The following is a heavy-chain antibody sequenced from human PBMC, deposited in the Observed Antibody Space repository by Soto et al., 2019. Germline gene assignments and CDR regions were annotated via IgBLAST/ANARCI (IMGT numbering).Heavy chain of an antibody. CDR2: ISASNGNT. CDR1: GYTFTTYG. J-gene: IGHJ4*02. Sequence: QVQLVQSGAEVKKPGASVKVSCKASGYTFTTYGISWVRQAPGQGLEWMGWISASNGNTYYRQKFQGRVTMTTDSFTSTAYMELSSLTSDDTAVYYCARALPYSSSGDSWGRGTLVTVSS. V-gene: IGHV1-18*01. CDR3: ARALPYSSSGDS. D-gene: IGHD6-13*01.